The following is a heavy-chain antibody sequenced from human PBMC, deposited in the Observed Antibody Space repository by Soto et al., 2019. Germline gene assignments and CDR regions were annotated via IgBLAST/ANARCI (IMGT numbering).Heavy chain of an antibody. D-gene: IGHD6-13*01. Sequence: ASVRVSCKASGGTFSSYAISWVRQAPGQGLEWMGGIIPIFGTANYAQKFQGRVTITADESTSTAYMELSSLRSEDTAVYYCARAHEYSSSWYYFDYWGHGTLVTVSS. CDR1: GGTFSSYA. J-gene: IGHJ4*01. CDR3: ARAHEYSSSWYYFDY. CDR2: IIPIFGTA. V-gene: IGHV1-69*13.